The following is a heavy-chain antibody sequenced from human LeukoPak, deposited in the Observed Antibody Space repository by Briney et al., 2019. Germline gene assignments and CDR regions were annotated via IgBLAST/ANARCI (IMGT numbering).Heavy chain of an antibody. CDR3: ARARWTSTVTTYYLDY. CDR2: KNPNSGRT. V-gene: IGHV1-8*01. CDR1: GYTFTSYD. Sequence: ASVKVSCKASGYTFTSYDINWVRQATGQGLEWMGWKNPNSGRTGFAQKFQDRVTITRDTSATTAYLDLSSLTSEDTAVYYCARARWTSTVTTYYLDYWGQGTLVTVSS. J-gene: IGHJ4*02. D-gene: IGHD4-11*01.